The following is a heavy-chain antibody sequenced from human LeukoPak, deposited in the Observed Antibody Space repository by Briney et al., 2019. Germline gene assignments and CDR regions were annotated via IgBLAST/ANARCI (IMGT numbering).Heavy chain of an antibody. V-gene: IGHV1-8*03. CDR3: ARTGEEAGFDY. J-gene: IGHJ4*02. CDR1: GYTFASYD. Sequence: GASVKVSCKASGYTFASYDINWVRQATGQGLEWMGWMNPNSGNTGYAQKFQGRVTITRNTSISTAYMELSSLRSEDTAVYYCARTGEEAGFDYWGQGTLVTVSS. CDR2: MNPNSGNT.